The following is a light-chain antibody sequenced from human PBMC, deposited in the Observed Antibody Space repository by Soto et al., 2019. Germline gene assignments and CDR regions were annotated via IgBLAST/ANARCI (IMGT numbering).Light chain of an antibody. CDR1: SSDVGGYNY. CDR2: EVS. J-gene: IGLJ3*02. Sequence: QSALTQPASVSGSPGQSITNSCTGTSSDVGGYNYVSWYQQHPGKAPKLMIYEVSNRPSGVSNRFSGSKSGNTASLTISGLQAEDEADYYCSSYTSSSTLAFGGGTKLTVL. CDR3: SSYTSSSTLA. V-gene: IGLV2-14*01.